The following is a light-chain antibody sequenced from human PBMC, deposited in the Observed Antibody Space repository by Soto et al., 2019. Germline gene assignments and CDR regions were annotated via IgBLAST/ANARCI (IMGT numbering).Light chain of an antibody. J-gene: IGKJ1*01. CDR2: AAT. Sequence: DIQITHSPSSLSASVLYRVTITCRASQSISIYLNWYQQKPGQAPKLLIYAATSLQSGVPSRFSGSGSGTDFTLTISSLQPEDFAKYYCQQSYSIPETFGQGTKVDNK. CDR1: QSISIY. CDR3: QQSYSIPET. V-gene: IGKV1-39*01.